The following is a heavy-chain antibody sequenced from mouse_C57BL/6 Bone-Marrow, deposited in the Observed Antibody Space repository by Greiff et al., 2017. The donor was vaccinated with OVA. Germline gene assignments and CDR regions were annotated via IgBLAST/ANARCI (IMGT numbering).Heavy chain of an antibody. V-gene: IGHV14-1*01. D-gene: IGHD2-3*01. Sequence: VQLQQSGAELVRPGDSVTLSCTASGFNIKDYYMHWVKQRPEQGLEWIGRIDPEDGDTEYAPKFQGKATMTADTSSTPSYLLLSSLTSEDTAVYDCPIYDGSFAYWGQGTLVTVSA. CDR2: IDPEDGDT. CDR3: PIYDGSFAY. J-gene: IGHJ3*01. CDR1: GFNIKDYY.